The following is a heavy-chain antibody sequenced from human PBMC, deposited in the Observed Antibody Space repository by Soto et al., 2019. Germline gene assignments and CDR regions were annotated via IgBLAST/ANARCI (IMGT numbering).Heavy chain of an antibody. CDR1: GGSISSGDYY. J-gene: IGHJ4*02. CDR2: IYYSGST. D-gene: IGHD3-22*01. V-gene: IGHV4-30-4*01. CDR3: ARGSYYYDSSGYYHY. Sequence: QVKLQESGPGLVKPSQTLSLTCTVSGGSISSGDYYWSWLRQPPGKGLEWIGYIYYSGSTYYNPSLKSRVTISVDTSKNQCSRKLSSVTAADTAVYYCARGSYYYDSSGYYHYWCQGTLVTVSS.